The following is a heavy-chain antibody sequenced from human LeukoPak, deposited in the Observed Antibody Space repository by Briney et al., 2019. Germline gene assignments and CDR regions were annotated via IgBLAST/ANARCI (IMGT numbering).Heavy chain of an antibody. CDR2: IRYDGSNK. J-gene: IGHJ4*02. Sequence: GPSLRLSCAASGFTFSSYGIHCVRQAPGNGLEWVAFIRYDGSNKYYADSTTGSFTISTDNSKHTLYIQMNSLRAEHTAINYCAKGENPVIAMVKFDYWGKGTLVTVSS. V-gene: IGHV3-30*02. CDR3: AKGENPVIAMVKFDY. CDR1: GFTFSSYG. D-gene: IGHD5-18*01.